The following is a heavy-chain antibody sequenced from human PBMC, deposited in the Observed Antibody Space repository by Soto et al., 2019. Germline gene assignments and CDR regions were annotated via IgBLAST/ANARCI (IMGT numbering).Heavy chain of an antibody. V-gene: IGHV2-5*02. Sequence: QITLKESGPTLVKPTQTLTLTCSFSGFSLSTSGVAVGWIRQPPGKALEWLALSYWDDDKRYSPSLKSRLTITKDTSKNRVVLTMTNMDPVDTATYYCAHRPIVVSGTRRFAWFDPWGQGTLVTVCS. J-gene: IGHJ5*02. CDR3: AHRPIVVSGTRRFAWFDP. D-gene: IGHD6-19*01. CDR1: GFSLSTSGVA. CDR2: SYWDDDK.